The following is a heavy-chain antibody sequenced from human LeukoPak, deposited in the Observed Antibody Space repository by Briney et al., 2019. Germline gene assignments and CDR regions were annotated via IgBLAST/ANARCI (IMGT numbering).Heavy chain of an antibody. D-gene: IGHD5-24*01. Sequence: GGSLRLSCAASGFTFSSYAMSWVRQTPGKGLEWVSTIPDGSSNTYYADSVKGRFTISRGNSKNTLYLQMNSLGAEDTAVYYCAKWLRVATTYFDYWGQGTLVTVSS. CDR2: IPDGSSNT. J-gene: IGHJ4*02. CDR1: GFTFSSYA. V-gene: IGHV3-23*01. CDR3: AKWLRVATTYFDY.